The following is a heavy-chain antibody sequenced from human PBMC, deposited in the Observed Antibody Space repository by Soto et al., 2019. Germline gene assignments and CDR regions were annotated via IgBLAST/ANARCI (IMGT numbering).Heavy chain of an antibody. V-gene: IGHV3-33*08. Sequence: HPGGSLRLSCAASGFSFSTYGMHWVRQAPGKGLEWVAFIWYDGSNKYYADSMKGRFTISRDNSKNTLYLQMNSLRAEDTAVCYCENSFHGDYSYYYYGLDVWGQGTRVTFSS. J-gene: IGHJ6*02. CDR3: ENSFHGDYSYYYYGLDV. CDR1: GFSFSTYG. D-gene: IGHD4-17*01. CDR2: IWYDGSNK.